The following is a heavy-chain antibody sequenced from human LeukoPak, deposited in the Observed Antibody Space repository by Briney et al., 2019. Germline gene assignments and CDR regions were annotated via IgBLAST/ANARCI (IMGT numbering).Heavy chain of an antibody. V-gene: IGHV3-23*01. CDR1: GFTFSNYA. CDR2: IRGSGGGT. Sequence: GGSLRLSCAASGFTFSNYAMTWVRRTPGKGLEWVSSIRGSGGGTSYADSVKGRFTMSRDNSKSTLYLQMNSLRAEDTALYYCRRDPNGDYVGAFDFWGQGTLVTVSS. J-gene: IGHJ3*01. CDR3: RRDPNGDYVGAFDF. D-gene: IGHD4-17*01.